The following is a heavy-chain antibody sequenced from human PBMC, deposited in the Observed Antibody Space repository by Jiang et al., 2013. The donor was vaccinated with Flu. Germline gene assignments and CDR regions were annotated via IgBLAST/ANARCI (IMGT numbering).Heavy chain of an antibody. Sequence: GPGLVKPSQTLSLTCTVSGGSISSGSYYWSWIRQPAGKGLEWIGRIYTSGSTNYNPSLKSRVTISVDTSKNQFSLKLSSVTAADTAVYYCAREGSGYLDLEYWGQGTLVTVSS. CDR3: AREGSGYLDLEY. J-gene: IGHJ4*02. V-gene: IGHV4-61*02. D-gene: IGHD3-22*01. CDR1: GGSISSGSYY. CDR2: IYTSGST.